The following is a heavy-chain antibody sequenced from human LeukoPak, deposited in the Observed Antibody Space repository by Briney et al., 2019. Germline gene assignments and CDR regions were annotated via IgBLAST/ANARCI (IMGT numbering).Heavy chain of an antibody. CDR1: GGSISSSSYY. Sequence: PSETLSLTCTVSGGSISSSSYYWGWIRQPPGKGLEWIGSIYYSGSTYYNPSLKSRVTISVDTSKNQFSLKLSSVTAADTAVYYCARGFSVTGYCSGGSCLAWFDPWGQGTLVTVSS. D-gene: IGHD2-15*01. CDR3: ARGFSVTGYCSGGSCLAWFDP. J-gene: IGHJ5*02. CDR2: IYYSGST. V-gene: IGHV4-39*01.